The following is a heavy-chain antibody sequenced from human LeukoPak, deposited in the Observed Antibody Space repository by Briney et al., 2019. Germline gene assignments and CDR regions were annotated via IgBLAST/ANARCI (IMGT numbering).Heavy chain of an antibody. CDR2: IRYEGNER. CDR1: GFTFSYYG. J-gene: IGHJ4*02. D-gene: IGHD3-22*01. CDR3: ARVGATYYYDRTTDY. V-gene: IGHV3-30*02. Sequence: GGSLRLSCVASGFTFSYYGMHWVRQAPGKGLEWVAFIRYEGNERYYADSVKGRFTITRDNAKNSLYLQMSSLRAEDTAVYYCARVGATYYYDRTTDYWGQGTLVTVSS.